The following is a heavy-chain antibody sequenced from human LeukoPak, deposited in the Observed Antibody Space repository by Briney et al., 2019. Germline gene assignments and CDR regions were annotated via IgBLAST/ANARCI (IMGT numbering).Heavy chain of an antibody. V-gene: IGHV4-59*01. CDR3: ATSYSSSWYDY. CDR1: GGSISRYY. Sequence: PETLSLTCTVSGGSISRYYRSWVRHPPGKGLEWIGYIYYSGSTNYNTPLKSRVTISVDTSKNQFSLKLSSVTAADTAVYYCATSYSSSWYDYWGQGTLVTVSS. CDR2: IYYSGST. D-gene: IGHD6-13*01. J-gene: IGHJ4*02.